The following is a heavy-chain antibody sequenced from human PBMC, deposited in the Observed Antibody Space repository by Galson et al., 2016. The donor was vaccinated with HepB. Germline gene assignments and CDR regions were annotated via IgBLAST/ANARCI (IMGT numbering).Heavy chain of an antibody. D-gene: IGHD3-9*01. Sequence: LEWVAVISYDGSHKYYAASVKGRFTISRDNSKNTLSLQMNSLRAEDTAVYYCARSGYTNLDYWGQGTLVTVSS. CDR2: ISYDGSHK. V-gene: IGHV3-30*03. J-gene: IGHJ4*02. CDR3: ARSGYTNLDY.